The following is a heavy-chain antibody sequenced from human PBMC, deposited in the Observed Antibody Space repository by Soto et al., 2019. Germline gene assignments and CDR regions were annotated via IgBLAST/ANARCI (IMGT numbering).Heavy chain of an antibody. CDR2: ISYDGSNK. D-gene: IGHD1-26*01. J-gene: IGHJ6*02. V-gene: IGHV3-30*18. CDR1: GFTFSSYG. CDR3: AKDVVVGATTGLGDYYYYYYGMDV. Sequence: CLRLSCAASGFTFSSYGMHWVRQAPGKGLEWVAVISYDGSNKYYADSVKGRFTISRDNSKNTLYLQMNSLRAEDTAVYYCAKDVVVGATTGLGDYYYYYYGMDVWRQGTTVTVSS.